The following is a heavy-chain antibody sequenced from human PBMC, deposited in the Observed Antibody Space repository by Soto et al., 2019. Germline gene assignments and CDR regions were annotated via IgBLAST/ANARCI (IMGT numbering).Heavy chain of an antibody. CDR3: ARIFYPYRTHSRCTVV. Sequence: ASVKVSCKASGGTFSSYAISWVRQAPGQGLEWMGGIIPIFGTANYAQKFQGRVTITADESTSTAYMELSSLRPEDTAVYYCARIFYPYRTHSRCTVVWCKGPTVTGS. CDR1: GGTFSSYA. J-gene: IGHJ6*04. D-gene: IGHD3-3*01. V-gene: IGHV1-69*13. CDR2: IIPIFGTA.